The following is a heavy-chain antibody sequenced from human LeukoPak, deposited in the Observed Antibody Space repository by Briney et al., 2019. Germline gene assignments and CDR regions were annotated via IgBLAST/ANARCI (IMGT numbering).Heavy chain of an antibody. CDR3: ARDPGPFFYFDY. J-gene: IGHJ4*02. CDR1: GFTFSSYA. Sequence: GGSLRLSCAASGFTFSSYAMSWVRQAPGKGLEWVSVIYSGGSTYYADSVKGRFTISRDNSKNTLYLQMNSLRAEDTAVYYCARDPGPFFYFDYWGQGTLVTVSS. V-gene: IGHV3-66*01. CDR2: IYSGGST. D-gene: IGHD3-3*01.